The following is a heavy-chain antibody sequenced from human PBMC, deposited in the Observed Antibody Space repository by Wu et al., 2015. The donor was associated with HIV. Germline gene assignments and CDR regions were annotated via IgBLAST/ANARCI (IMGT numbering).Heavy chain of an antibody. D-gene: IGHD4-11*01. CDR2: IIPIFGTA. CDR1: GGTFSSYA. CDR3: ARDQGLTTGPRYYYYYYMDV. V-gene: IGHV1-69*12. Sequence: QVQLVQSGAEVKKPGSSVKVSCKASGGTFSSYAISWVRQAPGQGLEWMGGIIPIFGTANYAQKFQGRVTITADESTSTAYMELSSLRSEDTAVYYCARDQGLTTGPRYYYYYYMDVWGKGDHGHRLL. J-gene: IGHJ6*03.